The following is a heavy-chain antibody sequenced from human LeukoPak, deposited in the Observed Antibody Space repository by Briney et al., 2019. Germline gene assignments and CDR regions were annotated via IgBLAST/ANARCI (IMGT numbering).Heavy chain of an antibody. D-gene: IGHD3-10*01. V-gene: IGHV3-48*03. CDR2: ISSGGSTI. Sequence: PGASLRLSCAVSGFTFSTSEMNWVRQAPGKGLEWVSYISSGGSTIYYADSVKGRFTISRDNAKNSLYLQMNSLRAEDTAVYYCARDFLVREGPWGQGTLVTVSS. J-gene: IGHJ5*02. CDR1: GFTFSTSE. CDR3: ARDFLVREGP.